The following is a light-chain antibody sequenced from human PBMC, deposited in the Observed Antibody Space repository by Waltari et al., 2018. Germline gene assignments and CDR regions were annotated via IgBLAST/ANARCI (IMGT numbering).Light chain of an antibody. CDR1: QSISSN. J-gene: IGKJ5*01. Sequence: EIVMTQSPATLSVAPGERATLSCMASQSISSNLAWYQQKPGQAPRLLVYETSTRATGIPARFRGSGSGTEFSLTITSLQSEDSALYYCQQYNVWPPITFGQGTRLEIQ. V-gene: IGKV3-15*01. CDR2: ETS. CDR3: QQYNVWPPIT.